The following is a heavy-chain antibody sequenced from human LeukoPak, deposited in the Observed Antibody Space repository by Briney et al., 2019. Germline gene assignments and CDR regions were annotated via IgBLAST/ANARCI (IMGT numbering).Heavy chain of an antibody. CDR3: AKDPNGDYVGAFDF. V-gene: IGHV3-23*01. D-gene: IGHD4-23*01. Sequence: PGGSLRLSCAGSGFTFSIYAMHWVRQAPGKGLEWVSTITANTRSTSYAESVKGRFTISRDNSKRTLYLQMNSLRVEDTAMYYCAKDPNGDYVGAFDFWGQGTLVSVSS. CDR1: GFTFSIYA. J-gene: IGHJ3*01. CDR2: ITANTRST.